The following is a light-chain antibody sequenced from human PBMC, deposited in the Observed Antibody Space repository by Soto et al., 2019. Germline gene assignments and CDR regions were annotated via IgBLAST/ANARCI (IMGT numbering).Light chain of an antibody. J-gene: IGKJ2*01. CDR3: HQYARDPFT. V-gene: IGKV4-1*01. Sequence: DIVMTQSPDSLAVSLGERATINCKSSQSVLYTPNNNNYLAWFQQKPGQPPKLLIYWASIRESGAPDRFSGSGSGTDFTLTISSVEAEDVAVYYCHQYARDPFTFGQGTKLEIK. CDR1: QSVLYTPNNNNY. CDR2: WAS.